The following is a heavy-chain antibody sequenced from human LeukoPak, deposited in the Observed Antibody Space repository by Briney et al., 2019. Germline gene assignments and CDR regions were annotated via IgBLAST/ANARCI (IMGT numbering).Heavy chain of an antibody. CDR3: ASTIVGSHYFDN. Sequence: GESLKISSKGSGYSFTSYWIGCVRQMPGKGLEWMGIIYPGDSDTRYSPSFQGQVTISADKYISTAYLQWRSLKASATPMYYHASTIVGSHYFDNWGQGTLVTVSS. V-gene: IGHV5-51*01. D-gene: IGHD1-26*01. CDR2: IYPGDSDT. CDR1: GYSFTSYW. J-gene: IGHJ4*02.